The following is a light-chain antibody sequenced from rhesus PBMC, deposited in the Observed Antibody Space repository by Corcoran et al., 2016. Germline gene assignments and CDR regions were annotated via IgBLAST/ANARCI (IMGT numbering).Light chain of an antibody. CDR3: LQDYTTPYS. CDR2: AAS. CDR1: QGINNH. Sequence: DIQMTQSPSSLSASVGDRVTVTCRASQGINNHLSWYQQRPGKAPTLLIYAASSLQTGGSSRFSGSGSGTDFTLTISSLQPEDFASYYCLQDYTTPYSFGQGTKVEIK. V-gene: IGKV1-94*01. J-gene: IGKJ2*01.